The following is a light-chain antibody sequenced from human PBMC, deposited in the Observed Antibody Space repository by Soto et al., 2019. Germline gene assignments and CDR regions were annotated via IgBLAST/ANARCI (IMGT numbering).Light chain of an antibody. CDR3: QQRNNGPLT. CDR1: RSISTY. Sequence: ETVLTQSPATLSLSPGERATLSCRARRSISTYFAWYQQKPGQAPRLLIYEALNRATGIPARFSGSWSGTDFTLTISSLEPEDFADYYCQQRNNGPLTFGGGTKVGIK. J-gene: IGKJ4*02. CDR2: EAL. V-gene: IGKV3-11*01.